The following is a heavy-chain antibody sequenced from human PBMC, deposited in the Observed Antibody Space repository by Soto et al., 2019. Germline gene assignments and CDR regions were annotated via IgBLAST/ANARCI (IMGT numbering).Heavy chain of an antibody. V-gene: IGHV3-9*01. CDR2: ISWDSGRI. CDR1: GFTFDDYA. CDR3: AKARLWGGDGYNSYYYNAMDA. J-gene: IGHJ6*02. Sequence: QLVESGGGLVQPGRSLRLSCAASGFTFDDYAMYWVRQGPGKGLEWVSGISWDSGRIGYADSVKGRFTISRDNAKNSLSQQMNSLRPEDTSLYYCAKARLWGGDGYNSYYYNAMDAWGQGTKVTVSS. D-gene: IGHD3-16*01.